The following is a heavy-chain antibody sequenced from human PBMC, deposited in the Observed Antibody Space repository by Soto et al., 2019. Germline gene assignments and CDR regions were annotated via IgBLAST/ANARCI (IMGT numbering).Heavy chain of an antibody. D-gene: IGHD4-17*01. J-gene: IGHJ4*02. V-gene: IGHV3-53*01. CDR1: GFTFSSYG. CDR2: IYSGGST. CDR3: ESNDYGDYEDY. Sequence: GGSLRLSCAASGFTFSSYGMHWVRQAPGKGLEWVSVIYSGGSTYYADSVKGRFTISRDNSKNTLYLQMNSLRAEDTAVYYCESNDYGDYEDYWGQGTLVTVSS.